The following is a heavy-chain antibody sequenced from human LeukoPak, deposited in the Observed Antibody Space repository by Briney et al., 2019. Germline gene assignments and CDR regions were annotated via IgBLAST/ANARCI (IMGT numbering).Heavy chain of an antibody. V-gene: IGHV4-39*07. CDR3: ARREDLFDY. Sequence: SETLSLTCTVSGGSISSSSYYWGWIRQPPGKGLEWIGSIYHSGSTYYNPSLKSRVTISVDTSKNQFSLKLSSVTAADTAVYYCARREDLFDYWGQGTLVTVSS. J-gene: IGHJ4*02. CDR1: GGSISSSSYY. CDR2: IYHSGST.